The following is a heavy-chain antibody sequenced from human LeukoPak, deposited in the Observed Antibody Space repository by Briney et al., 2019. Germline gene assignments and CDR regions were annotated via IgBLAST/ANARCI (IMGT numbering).Heavy chain of an antibody. V-gene: IGHV4-34*01. J-gene: IGHJ3*02. Sequence: SETLSLTCAVYGGSFSGYYWSWIRQPPGKGLEWIGEINHSGSTNYNPSLKSRVTISVDTSKNQFSLKLSSVTAADTAVYYCARTYYYDSSGYYYDRVNAFDIWGQGTMVTVSS. CDR3: ARTYYYDSSGYYYDRVNAFDI. D-gene: IGHD3-22*01. CDR2: INHSGST. CDR1: GGSFSGYY.